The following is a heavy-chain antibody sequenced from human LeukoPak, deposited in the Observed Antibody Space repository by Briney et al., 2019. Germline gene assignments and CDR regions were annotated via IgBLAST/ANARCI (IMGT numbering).Heavy chain of an antibody. J-gene: IGHJ4*02. V-gene: IGHV3-20*04. D-gene: IGHD5/OR15-5a*01. CDR1: GFTFDDYG. Sequence: GGSLRLSCAASGFTFDDYGMSWVRQAPGKGLEWVSGINWNGGSTGYADSVKGRYTISRDNAKNSLYLQMNSLRAEDTALYYCARGDLPVHFDYWGQGTLVTVSS. CDR3: ARGDLPVHFDY. CDR2: INWNGGST.